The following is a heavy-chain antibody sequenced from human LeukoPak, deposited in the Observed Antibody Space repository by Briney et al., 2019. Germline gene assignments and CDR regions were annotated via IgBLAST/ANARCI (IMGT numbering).Heavy chain of an antibody. J-gene: IGHJ6*03. Sequence: ASVTVSCKASGYTFTNYGISWVRQAPGLGREGMGCFSTFKGKTNYAQRLQGRVTMTTDTSTSTVYMELRSLTSDDTAVYYCAREGGDYVAGGFYYMDVWGKGTTVIVSS. CDR2: FSTFKGKT. V-gene: IGHV1-18*01. D-gene: IGHD4-17*01. CDR1: GYTFTNYG. CDR3: AREGGDYVAGGFYYMDV.